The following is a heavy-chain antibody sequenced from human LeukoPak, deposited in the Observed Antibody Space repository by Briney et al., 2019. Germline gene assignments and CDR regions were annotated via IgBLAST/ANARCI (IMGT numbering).Heavy chain of an antibody. CDR2: ISAYNGNT. V-gene: IGHV1-18*01. CDR3: AGTYYYDSSGYYDDAFDI. CDR1: GYTFTSYG. J-gene: IGHJ3*02. D-gene: IGHD3-22*01. Sequence: ASVKVSCKASGYTFTSYGISWVRQAPGQGLEWMGWISAYNGNTNYAQKLQGRVTMTTDTSTSTAYMELRSLRSDDTAVYYCAGTYYYDSSGYYDDAFDIWGQGTMVTVSS.